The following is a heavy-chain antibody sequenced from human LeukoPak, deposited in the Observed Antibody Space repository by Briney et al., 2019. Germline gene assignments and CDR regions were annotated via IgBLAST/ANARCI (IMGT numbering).Heavy chain of an antibody. CDR3: AAGGYYGSGYYFDY. Sequence: SETLSLTCAVYGGSFSGYYWSWIRQPPGKGLEWIGEINHSGSTNYNPSLKSRVTISVDTSKNQFSLKLSSVTAADTAVYSCAAGGYYGSGYYFDYWGQGTLVTVSS. CDR2: INHSGST. V-gene: IGHV4-34*01. CDR1: GGSFSGYY. D-gene: IGHD3-10*01. J-gene: IGHJ4*02.